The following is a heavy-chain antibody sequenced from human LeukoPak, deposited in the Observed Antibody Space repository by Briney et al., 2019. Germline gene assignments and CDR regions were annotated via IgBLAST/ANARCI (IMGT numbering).Heavy chain of an antibody. Sequence: KPSETLSLTCTVSGGSISNYYWSWIRQPPGKGLEWIGYVSYSGTTNYNSSLKSRVTISVDTSKNQFSLKLSSVTAADTAVYYCARHGIGRDGYNIHAFGIWGQGTRVTVSS. V-gene: IGHV4-59*08. D-gene: IGHD5-12*01. J-gene: IGHJ3*02. CDR1: GGSISNYY. CDR2: VSYSGTT. CDR3: ARHGIGRDGYNIHAFGI.